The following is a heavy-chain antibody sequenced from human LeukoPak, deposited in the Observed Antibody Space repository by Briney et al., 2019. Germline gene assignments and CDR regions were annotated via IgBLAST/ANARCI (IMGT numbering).Heavy chain of an antibody. CDR2: ISSSSSYI. CDR1: GFTFSSYS. J-gene: IGHJ4*02. D-gene: IGHD2-2*01. V-gene: IGHV3-21*01. CDR3: ARSDCSSTSCYAKGPYDY. Sequence: NPGGSLRLSCAASGFTFSSYSMNWVRQAPGKGLEWVSSISSSSSYIYYADSVKGRFTISRDNAKNSLYLQMNSLRAEDTAVYYCARSDCSSTSCYAKGPYDYWGQGTLVTVSS.